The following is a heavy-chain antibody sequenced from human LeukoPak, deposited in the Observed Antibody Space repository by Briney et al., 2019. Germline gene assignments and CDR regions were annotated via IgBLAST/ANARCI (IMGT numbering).Heavy chain of an antibody. J-gene: IGHJ4*02. Sequence: GGSLRLSCAASGFTFSSYAMSWVRRAPGKGLEWVSAISGSGGSTYYADSVKGRFTISRDNSKNTLYLQMNSLRAEDTAVYYCAKVEDIVVVVAAPNFDYWGQGTLVTVSS. V-gene: IGHV3-23*01. D-gene: IGHD2-15*01. CDR2: ISGSGGST. CDR1: GFTFSSYA. CDR3: AKVEDIVVVVAAPNFDY.